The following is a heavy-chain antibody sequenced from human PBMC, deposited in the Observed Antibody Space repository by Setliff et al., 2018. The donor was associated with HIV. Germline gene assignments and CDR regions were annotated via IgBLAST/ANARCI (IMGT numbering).Heavy chain of an antibody. J-gene: IGHJ5*02. CDR2: LNPNSHNT. V-gene: IGHV1-8*01. D-gene: IGHD6-19*01. CDR3: ARDRKIAVAGTGYTWFDP. Sequence: ASVKVSCKPSEYSFTSYDINWVRQATGQGLEWMGWLNPNSHNTGYAQKFQGRVSMTRNTSTGTAYMELSSLRSEDTAVYYCARDRKIAVAGTGYTWFDPWGQGTLVTVSS. CDR1: EYSFTSYD.